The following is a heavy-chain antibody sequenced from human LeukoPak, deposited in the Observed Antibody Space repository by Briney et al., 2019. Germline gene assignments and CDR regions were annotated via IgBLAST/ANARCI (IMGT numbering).Heavy chain of an antibody. CDR2: IYSSGST. CDR1: GGSISSGDCD. Sequence: SETLSLTCSVSGGSISSGDCDWGWIRQPPGKGLEWIGTIYSSGSTYYNPSLTSRVSMSVDMSKNQFSLKLRSVTAADTAVYYCARSPANYDYVWGSYRRPYYFDYWGQGTLVTVSS. CDR3: ARSPANYDYVWGSYRRPYYFDY. J-gene: IGHJ4*02. V-gene: IGHV4-39*07. D-gene: IGHD3-16*02.